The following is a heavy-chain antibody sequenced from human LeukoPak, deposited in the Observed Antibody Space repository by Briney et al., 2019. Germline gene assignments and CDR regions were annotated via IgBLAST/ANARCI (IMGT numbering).Heavy chain of an antibody. J-gene: IGHJ4*02. Sequence: SETLSLTCTVSGVSISSDYWSWIRQPAGKGLEWIGRMYTSGSTNYNPSLKSRVTMSVDTSKNQLSLKLSSVTAADTAVYYCAREEAMVRGVIQVWGQGTLVTVSS. CDR3: AREEAMVRGVIQV. V-gene: IGHV4-4*07. D-gene: IGHD3-10*01. CDR1: GVSISSDY. CDR2: MYTSGST.